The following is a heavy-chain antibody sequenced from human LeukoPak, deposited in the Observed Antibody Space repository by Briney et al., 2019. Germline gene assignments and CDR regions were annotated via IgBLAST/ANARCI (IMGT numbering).Heavy chain of an antibody. J-gene: IGHJ4*02. D-gene: IGHD2-15*01. CDR3: AKKERRCSGGSCYSNYFDY. V-gene: IGHV3-23*01. Sequence: GGSLRLSCAASGFTFSSYAMSWVRQAPGKGLEWVSAIGGSGGSTYYADSVKGRFTISRDNSKNTLYLQMNSLRAEDTAVYYCAKKERRCSGGSCYSNYFDYWGQGTLVTVSS. CDR2: IGGSGGST. CDR1: GFTFSSYA.